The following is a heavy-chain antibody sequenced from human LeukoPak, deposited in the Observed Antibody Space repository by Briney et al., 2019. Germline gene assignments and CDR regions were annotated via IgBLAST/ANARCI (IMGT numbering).Heavy chain of an antibody. J-gene: IGHJ3*02. V-gene: IGHV3-48*03. CDR1: GFTFSSYE. Sequence: PGGSLRLSCAASGFTFSSYEMNWVRQAPGKGLEWVSYISSSGSTMYYADSVKGRFTISRDNAKNSLFLQMNSLRAENTAAYYCARGPFPYYYDSSGYRKRAFDIWGQGTMVTVSS. D-gene: IGHD3-22*01. CDR2: ISSSGSTM. CDR3: ARGPFPYYYDSSGYRKRAFDI.